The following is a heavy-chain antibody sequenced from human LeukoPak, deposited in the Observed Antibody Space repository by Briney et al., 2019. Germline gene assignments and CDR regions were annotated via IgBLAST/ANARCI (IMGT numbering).Heavy chain of an antibody. D-gene: IGHD5-18*01. J-gene: IGHJ4*02. Sequence: GGSLRLSCAASGFTFSSHSMNWVRQAPGKGLEWVSYISSSSSTIYYADSVKGRFTISRDNAKNSLYLQMNSLRAEDTAVYYCARDREIQLWSDFDYWGQGTLVTVSS. CDR2: ISSSSSTI. CDR3: ARDREIQLWSDFDY. CDR1: GFTFSSHS. V-gene: IGHV3-48*01.